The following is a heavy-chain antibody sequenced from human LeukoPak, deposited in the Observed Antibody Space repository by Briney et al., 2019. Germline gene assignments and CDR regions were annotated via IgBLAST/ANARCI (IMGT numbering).Heavy chain of an antibody. Sequence: QPGRSLRLSCAASGFTFDDYAMHWVRQAPGKGLEWVSGISWNSGSIGYADSVKGRFTISRDNAKNSLYLQMNSLRAEDTALYYCAKDRDIAVAGTHTYFDYWGQGTLVTVSS. CDR2: ISWNSGSI. CDR3: AKDRDIAVAGTHTYFDY. J-gene: IGHJ4*02. V-gene: IGHV3-9*01. CDR1: GFTFDDYA. D-gene: IGHD6-19*01.